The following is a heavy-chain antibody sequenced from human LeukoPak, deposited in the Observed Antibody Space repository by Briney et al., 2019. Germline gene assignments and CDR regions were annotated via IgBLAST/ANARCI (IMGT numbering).Heavy chain of an antibody. D-gene: IGHD6-19*01. J-gene: IGHJ4*02. CDR2: IYYSGST. CDR1: GGSISSYY. CDR3: APRTLAVAGGVPDY. Sequence: PSETLSLTCTVSGGSISSYYWSWIRQPPGKGLEWIGYIYYSGSTNYNPSLKSRVTISVDTSKNQFSLKLSSVTAADTAVYYCAPRTLAVAGGVPDYWGQGTLVTVSS. V-gene: IGHV4-59*01.